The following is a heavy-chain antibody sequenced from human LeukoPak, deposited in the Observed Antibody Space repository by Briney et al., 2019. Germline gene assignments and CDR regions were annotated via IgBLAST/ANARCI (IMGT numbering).Heavy chain of an antibody. J-gene: IGHJ1*01. CDR1: GGTFSSYA. D-gene: IGHD3-10*01. CDR3: ARAKLRGVVVEEFDL. V-gene: IGHV1-69*04. Sequence: ASVKVSCKASGGTFSSYAISWVRQAPGQGLEWMGRIIPILGIANYAQKFQGRVTITADKSTSTAYMELSSLRSEDTAVYYCARAKLRGVVVEEFDLWGQGTLVTVSS. CDR2: IIPILGIA.